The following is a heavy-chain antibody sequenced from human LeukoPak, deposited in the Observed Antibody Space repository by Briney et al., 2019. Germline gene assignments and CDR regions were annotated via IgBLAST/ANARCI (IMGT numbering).Heavy chain of an antibody. CDR3: ARGYYDGSGYYWNYFDY. D-gene: IGHD3-22*01. CDR1: GYPISSGNY. J-gene: IGHJ4*02. CDR2: ISHSGST. Sequence: SETLSLTCAVSGYPISSGNYWCWLRPPPGRRLEGMSSISHSGSTYSNPSLKSRVTISVDTSKNQFFLKLICVTAADTAVYYCARGYYDGSGYYWNYFDYWGQGILVTASS. V-gene: IGHV4-38-2*01.